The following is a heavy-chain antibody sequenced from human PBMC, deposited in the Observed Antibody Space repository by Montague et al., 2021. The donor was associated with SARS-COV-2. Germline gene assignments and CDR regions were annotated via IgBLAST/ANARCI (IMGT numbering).Heavy chain of an antibody. CDR3: ARRITMVRGVTKRNNWFDP. CDR1: GGSISSDNW. D-gene: IGHD3-10*01. V-gene: IGHV4-4*02. J-gene: IGHJ5*02. CDR2: IFHSGST. Sequence: SETLSLTCAVSGGSISSDNWWSWVRQSPGKGLDWIGEIFHSGSTXYNPSLKSRVTMSVDKSKNDFSLNLSPVTAADTAMYYCARRITMVRGVTKRNNWFDPWGRGILVTVSS.